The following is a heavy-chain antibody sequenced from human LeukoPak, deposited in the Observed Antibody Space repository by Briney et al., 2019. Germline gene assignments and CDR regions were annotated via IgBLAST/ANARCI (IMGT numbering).Heavy chain of an antibody. CDR2: IIPIFGTA. J-gene: IGHJ4*02. CDR3: ARVTYDYGDQGGY. Sequence: ASVKVSCKASGGTFSSYAISWVPQAPGQGLEWMGGIIPIFGTANYAQKFQGRVTITTDESTSTAYMELSSLRSEDTAVYYCARVTYDYGDQGGYWGQGTLVTVSS. D-gene: IGHD4-17*01. V-gene: IGHV1-69*05. CDR1: GGTFSSYA.